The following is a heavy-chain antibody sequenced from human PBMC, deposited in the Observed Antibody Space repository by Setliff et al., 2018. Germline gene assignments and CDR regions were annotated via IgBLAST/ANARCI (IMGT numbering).Heavy chain of an antibody. Sequence: GASVKVSCKASGFTFRNYAISWVRQAPGQGLEWMGWISAYNGDTTYTQNIQGRVTLTTDTSTTTAYMELRSLRSDDTAVYYCAKRRSSSWFGGMDYWGQGTLVAVSS. V-gene: IGHV1-18*01. J-gene: IGHJ4*02. D-gene: IGHD6-13*01. CDR1: GFTFRNYA. CDR2: ISAYNGDT. CDR3: AKRRSSSWFGGMDY.